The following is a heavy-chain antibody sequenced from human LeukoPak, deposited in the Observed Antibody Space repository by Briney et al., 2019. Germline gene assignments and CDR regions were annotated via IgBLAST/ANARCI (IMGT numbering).Heavy chain of an antibody. CDR3: ARNYYDSNGYPDS. D-gene: IGHD3-22*01. CDR1: GYTFIYYA. Sequence: ASVRVSCKASGYTFIYYAMNWVRQAPGQGLEWMGWINTNTGNPTYAQGFTGRFVFSLDTSVSTAYLQISGLKAEDTAVYYCARNYYDSNGYPDSWGQGTLVTVSS. V-gene: IGHV7-4-1*02. J-gene: IGHJ5*01. CDR2: INTNTGNP.